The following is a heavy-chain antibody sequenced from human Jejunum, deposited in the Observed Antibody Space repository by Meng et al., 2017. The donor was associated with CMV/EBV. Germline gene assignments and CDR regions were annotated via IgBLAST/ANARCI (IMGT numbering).Heavy chain of an antibody. CDR1: GGSISRGGYY. CDR3: ARGIRRGTPYFDF. Sequence: VSGGSISRGGYYWTWIRQHPTEGLEWIGYIYYSGSHYYNPSLKSRVTMSVDTSKNQFSLNVSSVTDADTAVYFCARGIRRGTPYFDFWGQGALVTVSS. D-gene: IGHD1-26*01. J-gene: IGHJ4*02. V-gene: IGHV4-31*02. CDR2: IYYSGSH.